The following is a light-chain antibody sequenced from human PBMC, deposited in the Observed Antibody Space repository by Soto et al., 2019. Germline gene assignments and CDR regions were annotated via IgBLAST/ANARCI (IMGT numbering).Light chain of an antibody. Sequence: QSVLTQPASVSGSPGQSITISCTGTSSDVGGYNYVSWYQQHPGKAPILMIYDVSNRPSGVSNRFSGSKSGNTASLTISGLQAEDEADYYCSSYTSSSTLYVFGTGTKLTVL. CDR1: SSDVGGYNY. V-gene: IGLV2-14*01. CDR2: DVS. CDR3: SSYTSSSTLYV. J-gene: IGLJ1*01.